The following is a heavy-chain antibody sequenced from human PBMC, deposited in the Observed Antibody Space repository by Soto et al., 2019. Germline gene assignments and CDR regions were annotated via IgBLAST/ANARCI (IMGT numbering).Heavy chain of an antibody. Sequence: SETLSLTCTVSGGSISSSSYYWGWIRQPPGKGLEWIGSIYYSGSTYYNPSLKSRVTISVDTSKNQFSLKLSSVTAADTAVYYXXXXXXXXXXXKXXXXXXXXXXXXXXXXXXXAXSYCARLRILAAAGQRYRYHWFDPWGQGTLVTVSS. CDR3: XXXXXXXXXXKXXXXXXXXXXXXXXXXXXXAXSYCARLRILAAAGQRYRYHWFDP. D-gene: IGHD2-21*01. J-gene: IGHJ5*02. V-gene: IGHV4-39*01. CDR2: IYYSGST. CDR1: GGSISSSSYY.